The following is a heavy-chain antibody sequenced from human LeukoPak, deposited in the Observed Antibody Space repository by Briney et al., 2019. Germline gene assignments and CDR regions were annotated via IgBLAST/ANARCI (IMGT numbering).Heavy chain of an antibody. J-gene: IGHJ5*02. CDR2: IYYSGST. Sequence: SETLSLTCTVSGGSISSSSYYWGWIRQPPGKGLEWIGSIYYSGSTYYNPSLKSRVTISVDTSKNQFSLKLSSVTAADTAVYYCARASLVGAPNWFDPWGQGTLVTVSS. D-gene: IGHD1-26*01. CDR3: ARASLVGAPNWFDP. CDR1: GGSISSSSYY. V-gene: IGHV4-39*01.